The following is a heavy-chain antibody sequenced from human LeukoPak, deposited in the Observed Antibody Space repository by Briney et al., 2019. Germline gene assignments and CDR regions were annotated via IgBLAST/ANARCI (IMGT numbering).Heavy chain of an antibody. J-gene: IGHJ4*02. D-gene: IGHD2-15*01. CDR1: GFTFSSYS. CDR2: ISSSSSTI. CDR3: ARVGPYCSGGSCYRLDY. V-gene: IGHV3-48*01. Sequence: PGGSLRLSCAASGFTFSSYSMNWVRQAPGKGLEWVSYISSSSSTIYYADSVKGRFTISRDNAKNSLYLQMNSLRAEDTAVYYCARVGPYCSGGSCYRLDYWGQGTLVTVSS.